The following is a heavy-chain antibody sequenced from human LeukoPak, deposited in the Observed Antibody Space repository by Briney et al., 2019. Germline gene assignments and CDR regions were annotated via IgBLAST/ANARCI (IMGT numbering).Heavy chain of an antibody. V-gene: IGHV4-59*01. Sequence: SETLSLTCTVSGGSISSYYWSWIRQSPGKGLEWIGYIYYSGSTNYNPSLKSRVTISVDTSKNQFSLKLSSVTAADTAVYYCAREDAQEGTNAFDIWGQGTMVTVSS. D-gene: IGHD2-2*01. J-gene: IGHJ3*02. CDR2: IYYSGST. CDR3: AREDAQEGTNAFDI. CDR1: GGSISSYY.